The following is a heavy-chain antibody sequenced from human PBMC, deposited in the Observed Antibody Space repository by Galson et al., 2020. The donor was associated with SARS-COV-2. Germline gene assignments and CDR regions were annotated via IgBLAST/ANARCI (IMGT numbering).Heavy chain of an antibody. Sequence: GVSVKVSCKASGGTFSSYAITWLRQAPGQGLEWLGGIIPTLGTANYAQRFLGRVTITADESTTTAFMELSSLTSEDTAVYYCARDEGGFRYGRLESWGQGTRVTVSS. CDR3: ARDEGGFRYGRLES. V-gene: IGHV1-69*13. J-gene: IGHJ4*02. CDR1: GGTFSSYA. CDR2: IIPTLGTA. D-gene: IGHD5-18*01.